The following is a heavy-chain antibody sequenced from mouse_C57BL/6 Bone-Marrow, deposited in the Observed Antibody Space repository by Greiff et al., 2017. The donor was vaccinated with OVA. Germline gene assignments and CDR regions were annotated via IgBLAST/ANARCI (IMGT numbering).Heavy chain of an antibody. CDR3: TRDLGGGNYDDFYFDY. CDR2: ISSGGDYI. D-gene: IGHD1-1*01. Sequence: EVQLVESGEGLVKPGGSLKLSCAASGFTFSSYAMSWVRQTPEKRLEWVAYISSGGDYIYYADTVKGRFTISRDNARNTLYLQMSSLKSEDTAMYYCTRDLGGGNYDDFYFDYWGQGTTLTVSS. V-gene: IGHV5-9-1*02. J-gene: IGHJ2*01. CDR1: GFTFSSYA.